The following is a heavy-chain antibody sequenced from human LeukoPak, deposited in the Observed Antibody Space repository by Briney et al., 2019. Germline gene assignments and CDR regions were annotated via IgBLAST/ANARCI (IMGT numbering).Heavy chain of an antibody. J-gene: IGHJ4*02. CDR2: IIPIFGTA. CDR3: ARRAHSTAPNY. D-gene: IGHD5-18*01. CDR1: GGTLSSYA. V-gene: IGHV1-69*13. Sequence: ASVKVSCKASGGTLSSYAISWVRQAPGQGLEWMGGIIPIFGTANYAQKFQGRVTITADESTSTAYMELSSLRSEDTAVYYCARRAHSTAPNYWGQGTLVTVSS.